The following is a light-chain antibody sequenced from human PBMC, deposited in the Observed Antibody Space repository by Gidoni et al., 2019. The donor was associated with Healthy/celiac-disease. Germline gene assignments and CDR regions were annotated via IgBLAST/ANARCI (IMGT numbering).Light chain of an antibody. Sequence: EIVLTHSPGTLSLSPGERATLSCRASQSVNSNYLAWYQQKPGQAPRLLIYGASSRATGIPDRFSGSGSGTDFTLTISRLEPEDFAVYYCQQYGSSSWTFGQGTKVEIK. CDR3: QQYGSSSWT. CDR1: QSVNSNY. CDR2: GAS. V-gene: IGKV3-20*01. J-gene: IGKJ1*01.